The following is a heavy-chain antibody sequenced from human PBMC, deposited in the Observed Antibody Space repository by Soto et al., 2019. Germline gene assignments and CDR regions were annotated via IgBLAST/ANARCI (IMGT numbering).Heavy chain of an antibody. CDR1: GGSISSSSCY. J-gene: IGHJ5*02. CDR3: ARPDPIRYRFDP. CDR2: IYYSGST. D-gene: IGHD3-9*01. V-gene: IGHV4-39*01. Sequence: PSETLSLTCTVSGGSISSSSCYWGWIRQPPGKGLEWIGSIYYSGSTYYNPSLKSRVTISVDTSKNQFSLKLSSVTAADTAVYYFARPDPIRYRFDPWGQGTLVTVSS.